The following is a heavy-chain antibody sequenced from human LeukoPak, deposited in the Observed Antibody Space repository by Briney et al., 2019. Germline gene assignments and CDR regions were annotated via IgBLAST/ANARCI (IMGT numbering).Heavy chain of an antibody. Sequence: ASVKVSCKASEYTFTGYYMHWVRRAPGQGLEWVGWINPNSGGTNYAQKFQGRVTMTRDTSISTAYMELRRLRSDDTAVYYCARDPRATKDYFDYWGQGTLVAVSS. D-gene: IGHD1-26*01. J-gene: IGHJ4*02. CDR1: EYTFTGYY. V-gene: IGHV1-2*02. CDR3: ARDPRATKDYFDY. CDR2: INPNSGGT.